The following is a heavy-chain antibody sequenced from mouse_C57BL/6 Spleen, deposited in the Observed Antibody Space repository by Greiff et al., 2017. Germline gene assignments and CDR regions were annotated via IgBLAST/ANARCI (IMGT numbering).Heavy chain of an antibody. CDR1: GFTFSSYG. V-gene: IGHV5-6*01. J-gene: IGHJ1*03. D-gene: IGHD1-1*01. CDR3: ARQGVTTVVARGYFDG. CDR2: ISSGGSYT. Sequence: EVQRVESGGDLVKPGGSLKLSCAASGFTFSSYGMSWVRQTPDKRLEWVATISSGGSYTYYPDSVKGRFTISRDNAKNTLYLQMSSLKSEDTAMYYCARQGVTTVVARGYFDGWGTGTTVTVSS.